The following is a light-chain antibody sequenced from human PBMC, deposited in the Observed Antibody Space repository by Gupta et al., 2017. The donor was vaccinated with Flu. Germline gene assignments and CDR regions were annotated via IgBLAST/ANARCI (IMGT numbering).Light chain of an antibody. CDR1: GSDVGYYNR. CDR3: TSYTSTYTFV. CDR2: EVS. Sequence: QSALTQPPSVSGSPGQSVTISCTGTGSDVGYYNRVSWYQQPPGTVPKLIIYEVSNRPSGVPDRFSGSTSGNTASLTISGLQGDDEADYYCTSYTSTYTFVFGTGTKVTVL. J-gene: IGLJ1*01. V-gene: IGLV2-18*02.